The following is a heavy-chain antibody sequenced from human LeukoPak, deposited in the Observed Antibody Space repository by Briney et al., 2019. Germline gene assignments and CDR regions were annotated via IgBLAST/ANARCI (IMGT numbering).Heavy chain of an antibody. V-gene: IGHV1-8*03. CDR2: MNPNSGNT. CDR1: GYTFTSYD. J-gene: IGHJ4*02. Sequence: ASVKVSCKASGYTFTSYDINWVRQATGKGLEWMGWMNPNSGNTGYAQKFQGGVTITRNTSISTAYMELSSLRSEDAAVYYCARSRWGGSSPELDYWGQGTLVTVSS. CDR3: ARSRWGGSSPELDY. D-gene: IGHD6-13*01.